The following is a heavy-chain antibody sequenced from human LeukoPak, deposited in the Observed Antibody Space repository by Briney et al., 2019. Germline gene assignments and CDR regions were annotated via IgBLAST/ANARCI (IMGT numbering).Heavy chain of an antibody. V-gene: IGHV3-48*01. CDR3: ARTTWELPFDY. Sequence: GGSLRLSCAASGFTFSDYIMNWVRLAPGKGLEWVSYISSSSSPIYYADSVRGRFTISRDNAKNSLYLQMNSLRAEDTAVYYCARTTWELPFDYWGQGTLVTVSS. J-gene: IGHJ4*02. CDR2: ISSSSSPI. D-gene: IGHD1-26*01. CDR1: GFTFSDYI.